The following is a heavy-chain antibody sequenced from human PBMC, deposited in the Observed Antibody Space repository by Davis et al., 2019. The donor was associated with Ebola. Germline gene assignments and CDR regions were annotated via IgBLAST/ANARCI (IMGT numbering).Heavy chain of an antibody. CDR2: LILKSGAT. V-gene: IGHV1-2*06. Sequence: ASVKVSCKASGYTFTDYNIHWMRQPPAPPLASLPRLILKSGATNYAQKFQGRVTMTRDTSISTVYMELSSLRYDDTADYYCARGHNYAHEYWGQGTLVTVSS. CDR1: GYTFTDYN. CDR3: ARGHNYAHEY. D-gene: IGHD4-11*01. J-gene: IGHJ4*02.